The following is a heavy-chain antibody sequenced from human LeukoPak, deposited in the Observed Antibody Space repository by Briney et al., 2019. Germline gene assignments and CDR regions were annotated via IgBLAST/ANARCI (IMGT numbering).Heavy chain of an antibody. CDR2: IIPMFGTP. D-gene: IGHD2-8*01. J-gene: IGHJ5*02. V-gene: IGHV1-69*06. CDR1: GDTFTTYA. CDR3: ARAGIPGYCTNVTCSNWLDP. Sequence: SVEVSCKTSGDTFTTYAIIWVRQAPGQGLEWMGGIIPMFGTPNYAQRLQGRVTITADKSTKTAYMELSSLRSEDTAVYYCARAGIPGYCTNVTCSNWLDPWGQGTLVTVSS.